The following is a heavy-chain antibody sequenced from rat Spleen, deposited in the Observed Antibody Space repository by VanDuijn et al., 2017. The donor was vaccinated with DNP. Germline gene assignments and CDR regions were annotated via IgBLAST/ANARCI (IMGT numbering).Heavy chain of an antibody. J-gene: IGHJ2*01. CDR1: GFSLNTYGMG. D-gene: IGHD1-2*01. CDR2: LWWDDDE. Sequence: QVSLKESGPGILQPSQTLSLTCAFSGFSLNTYGMGVGWIRQPSGKGLEWLANLWWDDDEYYTPSLRNRLTISKDTSNNQAFLTIPNVDTADTATYYCARIVQYYSNYIYVYYFDFWGQGVMVTVSS. CDR3: ARIVQYYSNYIYVYYFDF. V-gene: IGHV8-20*01.